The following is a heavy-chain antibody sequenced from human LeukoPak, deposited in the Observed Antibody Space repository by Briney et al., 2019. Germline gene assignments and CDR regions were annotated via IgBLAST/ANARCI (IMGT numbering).Heavy chain of an antibody. J-gene: IGHJ4*02. CDR1: GYTFTGYY. D-gene: IGHD6-13*01. Sequence: ASVKVSRKASGYTFTGYYMHWVRQAPGQGLDWMGWINPNSGGKNYAQKFQGRVTMTRDTSISTAYMELSRLRSDDTAVYYCARVSRAAAETYYFDYWGQGTLVTVSS. CDR3: ARVSRAAAETYYFDY. CDR2: INPNSGGK. V-gene: IGHV1-2*02.